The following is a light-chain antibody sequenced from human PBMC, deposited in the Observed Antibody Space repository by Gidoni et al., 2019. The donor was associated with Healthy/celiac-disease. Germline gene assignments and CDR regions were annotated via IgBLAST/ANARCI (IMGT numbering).Light chain of an antibody. CDR1: QDISNY. V-gene: IGKV1-33*01. Sequence: DIQMTQSPSSLSASVGDRVTITCQASQDISNYLNWYQQKPGKAPKLLIYDASNLETGVPSRFSGSGSGTDFTFTISSLQPEDIATYYCQQYDNLPPGLLSLTFGGGTKVEIK. J-gene: IGKJ4*01. CDR2: DAS. CDR3: QQYDNLPPGLLSLT.